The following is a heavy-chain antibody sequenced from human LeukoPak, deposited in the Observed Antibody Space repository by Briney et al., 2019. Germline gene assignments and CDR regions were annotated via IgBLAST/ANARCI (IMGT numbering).Heavy chain of an antibody. CDR1: GYTLNELS. CDR3: TTDLAY. V-gene: IGHV1-24*01. CDR2: FAPEDGET. J-gene: IGHJ4*02. Sequence: GASVKVSCKASGYTLNELSIHWVRQAPGKGLEWMGGFAPEDGETIYAQKSRGRHTMTEDTSTDTAYMELSSLRSDDTAVYDCTTDLAYWGQGSLVTVSS.